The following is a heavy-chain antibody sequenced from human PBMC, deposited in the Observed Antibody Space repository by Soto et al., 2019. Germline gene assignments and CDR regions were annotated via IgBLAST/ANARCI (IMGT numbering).Heavy chain of an antibody. CDR1: GGSVNTAPYH. V-gene: IGHV4-61*01. D-gene: IGHD3-22*01. CDR2: IYYTGST. Sequence: SETLSLTCTVSGGSVNTAPYHWSWIRQSPRNGLEWIGNIYYTGSTNYNPSFESRVAISLDTSNNQFSLRLTSLTAADTAVYFCARDHHSYYDTSGYYPYFDFWGQGTLVT. J-gene: IGHJ4*02. CDR3: ARDHHSYYDTSGYYPYFDF.